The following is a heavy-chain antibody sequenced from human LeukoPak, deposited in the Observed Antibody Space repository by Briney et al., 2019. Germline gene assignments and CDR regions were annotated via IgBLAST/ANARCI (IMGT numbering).Heavy chain of an antibody. CDR2: IKSKTDGGTT. D-gene: IGHD4-17*01. CDR3: IVRGETTVTTVDY. CDR1: GFTFSNAW. V-gene: IGHV3-15*01. J-gene: IGHJ4*02. Sequence: GGSLRLSCAASGFTFSNAWMSWVRQAPGKGLEWVGRIKSKTDGGTTDYAAPVKGRFTISRDDSKNTLYLQMNSQKTEDTAVYYCIVRGETTVTTVDYWGQGTLVTVSS.